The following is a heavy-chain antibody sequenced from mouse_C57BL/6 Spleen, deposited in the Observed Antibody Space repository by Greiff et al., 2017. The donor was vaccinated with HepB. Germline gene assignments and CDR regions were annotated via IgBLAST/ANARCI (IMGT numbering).Heavy chain of an antibody. J-gene: IGHJ2*01. Sequence: QVHVKQSGAELVKPGASVKMSCKASGYTFTSYWITWVKQRPGQGLEWIGDIYPGSGSTNYNEKFKSKATLTVDTSSSTAYMQLSSLTSEDSAVYYCARDSSGYGDYWGQGTTLTVSS. CDR2: IYPGSGST. D-gene: IGHD3-2*02. V-gene: IGHV1-55*01. CDR3: ARDSSGYGDY. CDR1: GYTFTSYW.